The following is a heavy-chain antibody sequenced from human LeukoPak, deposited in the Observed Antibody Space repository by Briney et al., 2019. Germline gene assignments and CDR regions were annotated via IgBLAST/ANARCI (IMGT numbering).Heavy chain of an antibody. V-gene: IGHV3-53*01. CDR1: GFTVSSNY. D-gene: IGHD2-15*01. CDR2: IYSAGST. J-gene: IGHJ4*02. CDR3: ASGGMGARKFYSDPFHY. Sequence: GGSLRLSCAASGFTVSSNYISWVRQAPTEGLEWVSIIYSAGSTYYADSVRGRFTISRDSSKNTVCPQMNSLRAEDTAVYYCASGGMGARKFYSDPFHYWGQGTLVTVSS.